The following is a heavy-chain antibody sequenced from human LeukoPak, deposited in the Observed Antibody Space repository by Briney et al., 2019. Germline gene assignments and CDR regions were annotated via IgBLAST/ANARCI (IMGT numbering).Heavy chain of an antibody. V-gene: IGHV4-30-2*01. J-gene: IGHJ4*02. CDR3: ARGGREAGDTAMVDFDY. CDR1: GGSISSGGYS. Sequence: KPSETLSLTCAVSGGSISSGGYSWSWIRQPPGKGLEWIGYIYHSGSTYYNPSLKSRVTISVDRSKNQFSLKLSSMTAADTAVYYCARGGREAGDTAMVDFDYWGQGTLVTVSS. D-gene: IGHD5-18*01. CDR2: IYHSGST.